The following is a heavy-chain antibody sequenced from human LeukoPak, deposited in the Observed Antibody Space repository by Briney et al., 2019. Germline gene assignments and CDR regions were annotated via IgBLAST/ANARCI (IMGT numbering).Heavy chain of an antibody. CDR1: GNSISTSKSY. CDR2: IYFSGNT. Sequence: SDALSLTCTVSGNSISTSKSYWGWIRQPPLKGLEWIGSIYFSGNTYYNASLKSRVTISVDTSKNQFSLKLSSVTAADTAVYYCARTTEGGYTYDYFYYYYMDVWGKGTTVTISS. V-gene: IGHV4-39*07. J-gene: IGHJ6*03. CDR3: ARTTEGGYTYDYFYYYYMDV. D-gene: IGHD5-18*01.